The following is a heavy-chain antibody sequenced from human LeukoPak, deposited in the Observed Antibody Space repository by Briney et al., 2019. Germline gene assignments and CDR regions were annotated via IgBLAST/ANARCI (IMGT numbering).Heavy chain of an antibody. Sequence: ASVKVSCKASGGTFSSYAISWVRQAPGQGLEWMGGIIPIFGTANYAQKFQGRVTITADKYTSTAYMELSSLRSEETAVYYCASPITIFGVATYYFDYWGQGPLVTVSS. J-gene: IGHJ4*02. CDR3: ASPITIFGVATYYFDY. CDR2: IIPIFGTA. CDR1: GGTFSSYA. D-gene: IGHD3-3*01. V-gene: IGHV1-69*06.